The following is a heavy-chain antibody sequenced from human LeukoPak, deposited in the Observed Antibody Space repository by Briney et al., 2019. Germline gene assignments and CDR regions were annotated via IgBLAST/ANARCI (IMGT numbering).Heavy chain of an antibody. CDR1: GGSFSGYY. CDR3: VRLDYSNFFDY. CDR2: INHSGST. V-gene: IGHV4-34*01. D-gene: IGHD4-11*01. Sequence: SETLSLTCAVYGGSFSGYYWSWIRQPPGKGLEWIGEINHSGSTNYNPSLKSRVTISVDTSKNQFSLKLSSVTAADTAVYYCVRLDYSNFFDYWGQGNLVTVSS. J-gene: IGHJ4*02.